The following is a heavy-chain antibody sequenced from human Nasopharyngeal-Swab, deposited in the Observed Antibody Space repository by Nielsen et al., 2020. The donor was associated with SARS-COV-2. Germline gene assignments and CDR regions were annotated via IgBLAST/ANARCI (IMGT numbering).Heavy chain of an antibody. CDR1: GFSLSNARRG. J-gene: IGHJ4*02. D-gene: IGHD5-18*01. Sequence: SGPTLVKPTETLTLTCTVSGFSLSNARRGVSWIRQHPGKALEWLAHIFSNDEKSYSTSLKSRLTISKDTSKSQVVLTMTNMDPVDTAIYYCARRKSGYSYGGLDYWGQGTLVTVSS. CDR2: IFSNDEK. CDR3: ARRKSGYSYGGLDY. V-gene: IGHV2-26*01.